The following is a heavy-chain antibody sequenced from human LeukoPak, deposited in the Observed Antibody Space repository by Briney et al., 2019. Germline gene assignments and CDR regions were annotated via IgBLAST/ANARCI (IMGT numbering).Heavy chain of an antibody. J-gene: IGHJ4*02. V-gene: IGHV3-11*04. CDR2: ISSSGSTI. CDR1: GFTFSDYY. CDR3: ARKSIAVAGPLDY. Sequence: GGSLRLSCTASGFTFSDYYMSWIRQAPGKGLEWASYISSSGSTIYYADSVKGRFTISRDNAKNSLYLQMNSLRAEDTAVYYCARKSIAVAGPLDYWGQGTLVTVSS. D-gene: IGHD6-13*01.